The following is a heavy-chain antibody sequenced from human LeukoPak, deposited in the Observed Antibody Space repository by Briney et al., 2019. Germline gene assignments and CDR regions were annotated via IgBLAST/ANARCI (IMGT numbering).Heavy chain of an antibody. CDR3: AWYRWWFDP. J-gene: IGHJ5*02. Sequence: PGGPLRLPCAASGFTFSSYSMNLVRQAPGKGPEWVSSISSSSGHILYADSLKCRFTISRDNDKNSLSLPMHSHRAEDTPVYHCAWYRWWFDPWGQGTLVTVSS. D-gene: IGHD6-13*01. V-gene: IGHV3-21*01. CDR1: GFTFSSYS. CDR2: ISSSSGHI.